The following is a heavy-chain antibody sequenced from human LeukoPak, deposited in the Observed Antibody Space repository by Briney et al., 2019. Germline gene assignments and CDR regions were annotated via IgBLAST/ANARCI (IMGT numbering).Heavy chain of an antibody. J-gene: IGHJ4*02. CDR2: ISSSGSNI. Sequence: PGGSLRLSCAVSGFTFSDYYMSWIRQAPGKGLEWVSYISSSGSNIYYADSVKGRFNIPRDNSKNTLSLQMSSLRAEDTAVYYCVGVLKSTLDSSGKSYYFDYWGQGTLVTVSS. CDR1: GFTFSDYY. V-gene: IGHV3-11*01. CDR3: VGVLKSTLDSSGKSYYFDY. D-gene: IGHD3-22*01.